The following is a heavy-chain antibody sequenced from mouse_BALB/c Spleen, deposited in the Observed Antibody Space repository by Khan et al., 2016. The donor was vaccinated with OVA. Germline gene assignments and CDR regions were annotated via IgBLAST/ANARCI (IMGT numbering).Heavy chain of an antibody. J-gene: IGHJ2*01. D-gene: IGHD1-1*02. CDR1: GYSIPSDYA. CDR2: ISYSGNT. V-gene: IGHV3-2*02. Sequence: EVQLHESGPGLVKPSQSLSLTCTVTGYSIPSDYAWNWIRQFPGNKLVWMGFISYSGNTNYKPSLKSRISITRDTSKNQFFLQLNSVTTEDTATYYCARVYGGDFDYWGQGTTLTVSS. CDR3: ARVYGGDFDY.